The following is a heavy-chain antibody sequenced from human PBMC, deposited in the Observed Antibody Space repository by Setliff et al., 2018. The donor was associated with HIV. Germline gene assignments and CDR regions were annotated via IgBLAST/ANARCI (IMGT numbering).Heavy chain of an antibody. V-gene: IGHV1-18*01. Sequence: ASVKVSCKGSGYTFTNYGFSWVRQTPGQGLEWMGWISAYNGDTYYAQKLQGRVTMTTNTSTSTADMELRSLRSDDKAGYYCARVPSGYYNFWSGYSTPFDYWGQGTLVTVSS. CDR1: GYTFTNYG. CDR2: ISAYNGDT. D-gene: IGHD3-3*01. J-gene: IGHJ4*02. CDR3: ARVPSGYYNFWSGYSTPFDY.